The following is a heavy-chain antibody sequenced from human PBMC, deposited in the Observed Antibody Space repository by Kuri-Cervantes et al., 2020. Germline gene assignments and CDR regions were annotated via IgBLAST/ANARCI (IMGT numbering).Heavy chain of an antibody. D-gene: IGHD2-15*01. CDR2: INPNSGGT. J-gene: IGHJ4*02. CDR1: GYTFTGYY. CDR3: ARVGPYCSGGSCYSGY. Sequence: ASVKVSCKASGYTFTGYYMHWVRQAPGQGLEWMGWINPNSGGTNYAQKFQGRVTMTRDTSISTAYMELGRLRSDDTAVYYCARVGPYCSGGSCYSGYWGQGTLVTVAS. V-gene: IGHV1-2*02.